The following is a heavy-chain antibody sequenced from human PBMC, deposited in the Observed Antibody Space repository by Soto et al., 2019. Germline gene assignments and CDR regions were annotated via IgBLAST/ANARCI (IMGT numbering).Heavy chain of an antibody. J-gene: IGHJ3*02. Sequence: PGESLKISCKGSGYSFTSYWIGWVRQMHGKGLEWMGIIYPGDSDTRYSPSFQGQVTISADKSISTAYLQWSSLKASDTAMYYCARHMSGSWDAFDIWGQGTMVTVSS. CDR3: ARHMSGSWDAFDI. D-gene: IGHD6-13*01. V-gene: IGHV5-51*01. CDR2: IYPGDSDT. CDR1: GYSFTSYW.